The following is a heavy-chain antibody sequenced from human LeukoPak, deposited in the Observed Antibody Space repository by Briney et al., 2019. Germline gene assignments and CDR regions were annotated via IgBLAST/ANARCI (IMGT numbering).Heavy chain of an antibody. CDR2: ISYDGSNK. CDR3: AKDNVAAADSYFDY. J-gene: IGHJ4*02. V-gene: IGHV3-30*18. D-gene: IGHD6-13*01. Sequence: GGSLRLSCAASGFSFSNYGMHWVRQTPGKGLEWVALISYDGSNKYFADSVKGRFTISRDNSKNTLYLQMHSLRAEDTAVYYCAKDNVAAADSYFDYWGQGTLVTVSS. CDR1: GFSFSNYG.